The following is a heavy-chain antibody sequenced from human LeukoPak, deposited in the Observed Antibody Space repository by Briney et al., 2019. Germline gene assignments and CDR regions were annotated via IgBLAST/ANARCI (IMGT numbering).Heavy chain of an antibody. V-gene: IGHV4-34*12. Sequence: SETLYLTCAVYGGSFSGYSWSWIRQPPGKGLEWIGEIIHSGSTYYNPSIKSRVSISVETSKTQFSLKLSSVTAADTAVFYCARPLDFDLFPGAFDIWGQGTMVTVSS. D-gene: IGHD3-9*01. CDR2: IIHSGST. CDR1: GGSFSGYS. J-gene: IGHJ3*02. CDR3: ARPLDFDLFPGAFDI.